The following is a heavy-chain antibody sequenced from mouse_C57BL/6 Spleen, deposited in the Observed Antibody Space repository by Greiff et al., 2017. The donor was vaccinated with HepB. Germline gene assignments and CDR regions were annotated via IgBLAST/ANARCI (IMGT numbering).Heavy chain of an antibody. CDR3: ARWYYEDFDV. CDR2: IYPGDGDT. J-gene: IGHJ1*03. CDR1: GYAFSSSW. Sequence: VQLQQSGPELVKPGASVKISCKASGYAFSSSWMNWVKQRPGKGLEWIGRIYPGDGDTNYNGKFKGKATLTADKSSSTAYMQLSSLTSEDSAVYFCARWYYEDFDVWGTGTTVTVSS. V-gene: IGHV1-82*01. D-gene: IGHD1-1*01.